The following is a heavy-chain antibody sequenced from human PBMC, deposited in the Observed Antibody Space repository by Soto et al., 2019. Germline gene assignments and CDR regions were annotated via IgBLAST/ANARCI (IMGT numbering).Heavy chain of an antibody. V-gene: IGHV5-51*01. CDR3: ARHNVVVRAAILRFPYYYGMDV. Sequence: PGESLKTSCKGSGYSFTSYWIGWVRQMPGKGLEWMGIIYPGDSDTRYSPSFQGQVTISADKSISTAYLQWSSLKASDTAMYYCARHNVVVRAAILRFPYYYGMDVWGQGTTVTVSS. CDR2: IYPGDSDT. D-gene: IGHD2-2*01. CDR1: GYSFTSYW. J-gene: IGHJ6*02.